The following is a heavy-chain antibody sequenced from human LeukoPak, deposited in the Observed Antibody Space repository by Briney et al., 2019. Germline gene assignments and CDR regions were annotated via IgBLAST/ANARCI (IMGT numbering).Heavy chain of an antibody. D-gene: IGHD6-13*01. CDR2: IIPIFGTA. CDR3: ARGGAAAGSILYYYGMDV. J-gene: IGHJ6*02. V-gene: IGHV1-69*13. CDR1: GGTFSSYA. Sequence: ASVKVSCKASGGTFSSYAISWVRQAPGQGLEWMGGIIPIFGTANYAQKFQGRVTITADESTSTAYMELSSLRSEDTAVYYCARGGAAAGSILYYYGMDVWGQGTTVTVSS.